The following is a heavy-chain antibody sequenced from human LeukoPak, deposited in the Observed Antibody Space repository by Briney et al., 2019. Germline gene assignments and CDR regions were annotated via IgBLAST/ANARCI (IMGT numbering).Heavy chain of an antibody. V-gene: IGHV3-33*01. Sequence: GGSLRLSCEVSGFIFSNYGMHWVRQAPGKGLEWVALIWYDGRTKFHADSVKGRFTISRDNSANILYLQMSSLRVEDTAVYYCAREWGRIAVAGGPGYWGQGAQVTVSS. D-gene: IGHD6-19*01. CDR2: IWYDGRTK. J-gene: IGHJ4*02. CDR1: GFIFSNYG. CDR3: AREWGRIAVAGGPGY.